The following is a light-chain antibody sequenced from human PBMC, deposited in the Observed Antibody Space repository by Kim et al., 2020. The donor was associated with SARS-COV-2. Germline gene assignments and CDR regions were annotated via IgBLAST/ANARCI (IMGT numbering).Light chain of an antibody. CDR3: SSYTSSSTLVV. J-gene: IGLJ2*01. CDR2: DVS. CDR1: SSDVGGYNY. Sequence: QSALTQPASVSGSPGQSITISCTGTSSDVGGYNYVSWYQQHTGKAPKLMIYDVSNRPSGVSNRFSGSKSGNTASLTISGLQSEDEADYYCSSYTSSSTLVVFGGGNQLTVL. V-gene: IGLV2-14*03.